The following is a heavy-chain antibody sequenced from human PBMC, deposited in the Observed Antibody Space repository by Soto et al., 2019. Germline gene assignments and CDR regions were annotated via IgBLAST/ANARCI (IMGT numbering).Heavy chain of an antibody. CDR3: ARAGIVLVPGAEAGFSH. J-gene: IGHJ4*02. CDR2: IYYSGCT. Sequence: QVQLQESGPGLVKPSQTLSLTCTVSGGSISSGDYYWSWIRQPPGKGLEWIGYIYYSGCTYYNPXXCYXXXHTSRLTRPAXXSXTXXSLHLSSVTASDTAVYYCARAGIVLVPGAEAGFSHWGQGTLVTVSS. D-gene: IGHD2-2*01. CDR1: GGSISSGDYY. V-gene: IGHV4-30-4*01.